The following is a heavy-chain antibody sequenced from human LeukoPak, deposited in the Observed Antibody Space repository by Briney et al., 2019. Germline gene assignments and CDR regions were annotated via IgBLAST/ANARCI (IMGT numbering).Heavy chain of an antibody. Sequence: ASVKVSCKASGYTFTSYGISWVRQAPGQGLEWMGIINPSGGSTSYAQRFQGRVTMTRDTSTSTVYMELSSLRSEDTAVYYCARDGPEGSGWYIDYWGQGTLVTVSS. CDR1: GYTFTSYG. V-gene: IGHV1-46*01. D-gene: IGHD6-19*01. CDR2: INPSGGST. CDR3: ARDGPEGSGWYIDY. J-gene: IGHJ4*02.